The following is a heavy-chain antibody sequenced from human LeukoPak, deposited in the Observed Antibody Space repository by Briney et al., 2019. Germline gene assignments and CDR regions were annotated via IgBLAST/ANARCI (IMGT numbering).Heavy chain of an antibody. V-gene: IGHV1-2*02. J-gene: IGHJ6*03. CDR2: IKPNSGGT. D-gene: IGHD6-13*01. Sequence: GASVKVSCKASGYTFTGYYIHWVRQAPGQGLEWMGWIKPNSGGTNYAQKFQGRVTMTKDTSISTAYMELSRLRSDDTAVYYCAREALQYSSSWSAYYYYYYMDVWGKGTTVTISS. CDR3: AREALQYSSSWSAYYYYYYMDV. CDR1: GYTFTGYY.